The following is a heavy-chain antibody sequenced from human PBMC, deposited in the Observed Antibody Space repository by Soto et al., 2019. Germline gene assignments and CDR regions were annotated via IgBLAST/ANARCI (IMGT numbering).Heavy chain of an antibody. V-gene: IGHV3-23*01. J-gene: IGHJ4*02. Sequence: EGQLLESGGGLVQPGGSLRLSCAASGFTFSSYAMSWVRQAPGKGLEWVSAISGSGGSTYYADSVKGRFTISRDNSKNTLYLQMNSLRAEDTAVYYCAKVVDCGGDCYPIWGQGTLVTVSS. D-gene: IGHD2-21*02. CDR2: ISGSGGST. CDR3: AKVVDCGGDCYPI. CDR1: GFTFSSYA.